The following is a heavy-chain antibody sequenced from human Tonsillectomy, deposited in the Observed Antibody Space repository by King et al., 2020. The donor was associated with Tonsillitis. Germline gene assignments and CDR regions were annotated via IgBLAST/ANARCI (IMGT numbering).Heavy chain of an antibody. CDR3: ARDQTYYERSGYYSA. V-gene: IGHV3-30*05. J-gene: IGHJ3*01. Sequence: AQLVQSGGGVVQPGRSLRLSCAASGFTFSSYGMHWVRQAPGKGPEWVAVISYDGSDKYYVDSVKGRFTISRDNSKNTLYLQMNSLRAEDTAVYYCARDQTYYERSGYYSAWGQGTMVTVSS. CDR2: ISYDGSDK. CDR1: GFTFSSYG. D-gene: IGHD3-22*01.